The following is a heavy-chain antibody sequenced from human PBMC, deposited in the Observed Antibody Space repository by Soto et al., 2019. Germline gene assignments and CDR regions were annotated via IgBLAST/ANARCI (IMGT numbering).Heavy chain of an antibody. V-gene: IGHV2-5*02. CDR1: GFSLSTSGVG. D-gene: IGHD3-10*01. Sequence: QITLKESGPPLVKPTQTLTLTCTFSGFSLSTSGVGVGWIRQPPGKALEWLALIYWDDDKRYSPSLKSRLTITKDTSKNQVVLTMTNMDPVDTATYYCALSYYWLVRGVITPESYFDYWGQGTLVTVSS. CDR2: IYWDDDK. J-gene: IGHJ4*02. CDR3: ALSYYWLVRGVITPESYFDY.